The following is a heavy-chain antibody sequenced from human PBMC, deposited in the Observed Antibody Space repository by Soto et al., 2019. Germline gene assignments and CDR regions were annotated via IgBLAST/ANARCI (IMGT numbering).Heavy chain of an antibody. CDR2: IYYSGTT. J-gene: IGHJ4*02. V-gene: IGHV4-28*01. CDR3: ASQRVEMATSEFDY. CDR1: GYSISSSNW. D-gene: IGHD5-12*01. Sequence: KPSGTLSLTCAVSGYSISSSNWWGWIRQHPGKGLEWIGYIYYSGTTYYNPSLKSRVTMSVDTSKNQFSLKLSSVTAADTAVYYCASQRVEMATSEFDYWGQGTLVTVSS.